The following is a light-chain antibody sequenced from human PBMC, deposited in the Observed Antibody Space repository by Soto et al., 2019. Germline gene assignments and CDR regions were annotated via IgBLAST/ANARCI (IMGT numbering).Light chain of an antibody. Sequence: QLVLTQAPSASASLGASVKLTCTLSSRHDTYTIAWHQQHPGKGPRYLMRLNSDGSHKKGDGIPDRFSGSSSGAERYLTISSLQSEDEADYYCQTWGTGIQVFGGGTKVTVL. CDR3: QTWGTGIQV. CDR2: LNSDGSH. V-gene: IGLV4-69*01. CDR1: SRHDTYT. J-gene: IGLJ3*02.